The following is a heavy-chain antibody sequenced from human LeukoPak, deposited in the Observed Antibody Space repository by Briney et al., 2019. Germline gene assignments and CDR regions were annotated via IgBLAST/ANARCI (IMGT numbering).Heavy chain of an antibody. CDR2: IRYDGSSE. CDR1: GFTFSSYW. J-gene: IGHJ4*02. Sequence: GGSLRLSCAASGFTFSSYWMTWVRQAPGKGLEWVAFIRYDGSSEYYADSVKGRFTISRDNSKHTLYLQINSLRAEDTAVYYCAKDWSYSGWSYYFDYWGQGTLVTVSS. CDR3: AKDWSYSGWSYYFDY. D-gene: IGHD6-19*01. V-gene: IGHV3-30*02.